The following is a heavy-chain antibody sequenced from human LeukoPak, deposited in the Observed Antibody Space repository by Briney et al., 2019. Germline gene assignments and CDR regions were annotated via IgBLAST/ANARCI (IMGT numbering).Heavy chain of an antibody. J-gene: IGHJ4*02. CDR1: GYTFTSYA. CDR3: AKGGPINRDGYVDY. CDR2: ISGSGGSK. V-gene: IGHV3-23*01. D-gene: IGHD5-24*01. Sequence: GGSLRLSCAASGYTFTSYAMNWVRQAPGKGLEWVSGISGSGGSKYYADSVKGRFSISRDNSKNTLYLHLNSLRVEDTAEYYCAKGGPINRDGYVDYWGQGALVTVSS.